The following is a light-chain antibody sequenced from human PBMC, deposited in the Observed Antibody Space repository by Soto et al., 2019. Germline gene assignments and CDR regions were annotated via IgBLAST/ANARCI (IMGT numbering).Light chain of an antibody. CDR2: SAS. Sequence: DIQMTQSPSSVSASVGDRVTITCRASQGISRWLAWYQQKPGKAPNLLIYSASTLYSGVPSRFSGSGSGTDFTLTISSLQPEDFATYYCQQADSFPLTFGPGTKVEIK. J-gene: IGKJ3*01. CDR3: QQADSFPLT. CDR1: QGISRW. V-gene: IGKV1-12*01.